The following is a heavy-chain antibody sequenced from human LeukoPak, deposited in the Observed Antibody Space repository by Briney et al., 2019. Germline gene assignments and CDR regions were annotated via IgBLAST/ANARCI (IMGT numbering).Heavy chain of an antibody. Sequence: PGGSLRLSCAASGFTFSSYWMHWVRQAPGKGLVWVSRINSDGSSTSYADSVKGRFTISRDNAKNTLYLQTNSLRAEDTAVYYRARNYDYVQPFDYWGQGTPVTVSS. CDR1: GFTFSSYW. J-gene: IGHJ4*02. CDR3: ARNYDYVQPFDY. V-gene: IGHV3-74*01. CDR2: INSDGSST. D-gene: IGHD3-16*01.